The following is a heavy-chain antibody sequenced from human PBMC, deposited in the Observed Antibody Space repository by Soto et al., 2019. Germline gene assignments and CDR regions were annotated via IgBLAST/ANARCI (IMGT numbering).Heavy chain of an antibody. CDR1: GFNFSSYS. Sequence: GGSLRLSCTASGFNFSSYSMNWVRQAPGKGLEWVSYISGSSTTIYYTDSVQGRFTISRDNAKNSLYLQMNTLRDEDTALYYCARYSGYEDSWGQGTLVTVSS. CDR3: ARYSGYEDS. D-gene: IGHD5-12*01. V-gene: IGHV3-48*02. J-gene: IGHJ4*02. CDR2: ISGSSTTI.